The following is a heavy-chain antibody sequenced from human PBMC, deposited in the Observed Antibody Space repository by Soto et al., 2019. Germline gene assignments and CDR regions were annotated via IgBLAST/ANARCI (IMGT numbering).Heavy chain of an antibody. V-gene: IGHV3-73*02. CDR3: TRHRSGVAGAT. CDR2: IRSKANSYAT. Sequence: EVQLVESGGGLVQPGGSLKLSCAASGFTFSGSAMHWVRQASGKGLEWVGRIRSKANSYATAYAASVKGRFTISRDDSKNTAYLQMNSLKTEDTAVYYCTRHRSGVAGATWGQGTLATVSS. J-gene: IGHJ5*02. CDR1: GFTFSGSA. D-gene: IGHD3-10*01.